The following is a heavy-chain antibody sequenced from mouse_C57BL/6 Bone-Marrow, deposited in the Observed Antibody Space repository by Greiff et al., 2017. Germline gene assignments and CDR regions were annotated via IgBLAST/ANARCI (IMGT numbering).Heavy chain of an antibody. Sequence: QVQLQQPGTELVKPGASVKLSCKASGYTFTSYWMHWVKQRPGQGLEWIGNINPSNGGTNYNEKFKSKATLTVDKSSSTAYMQLSSPTSEHSAVYYCAAKFITSVVATKAMDYWGQGTSVTVSS. D-gene: IGHD1-1*01. CDR2: INPSNGGT. CDR1: GYTFTSYW. V-gene: IGHV1-53*01. CDR3: AAKFITSVVATKAMDY. J-gene: IGHJ4*01.